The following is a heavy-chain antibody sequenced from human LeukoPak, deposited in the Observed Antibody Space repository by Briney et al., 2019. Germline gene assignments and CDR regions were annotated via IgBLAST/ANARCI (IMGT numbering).Heavy chain of an antibody. CDR2: ISAYNGST. CDR3: ARVKRSIAAAGTPCWFDP. D-gene: IGHD6-13*01. V-gene: IGHV1-18*04. Sequence: GASVKVSCKASGYTFTSYGISWVRQAPGQGLEWMGWISAYNGSTNYAQKLQGRVTMTTDTSTSTAYMELRSLRSDDTAVYYCARVKRSIAAAGTPCWFDPWGQGTLVTVSS. CDR1: GYTFTSYG. J-gene: IGHJ5*02.